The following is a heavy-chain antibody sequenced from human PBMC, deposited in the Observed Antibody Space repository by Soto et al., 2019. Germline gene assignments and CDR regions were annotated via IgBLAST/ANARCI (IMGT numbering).Heavy chain of an antibody. D-gene: IGHD2-21*02. CDR3: ARWYGGNSGDY. Sequence: QVQLVQSGAEVKKPGASVKVSYKASGYTFTSYDINWVRQATGQGLEWMGWMNPNNGETHSAQKFQGRLTMTRSSSISTAYMELSSLRSEDTAMYYCARWYGGNSGDYWGQGTLVTVSS. V-gene: IGHV1-8*01. CDR2: MNPNNGET. CDR1: GYTFTSYD. J-gene: IGHJ4*02.